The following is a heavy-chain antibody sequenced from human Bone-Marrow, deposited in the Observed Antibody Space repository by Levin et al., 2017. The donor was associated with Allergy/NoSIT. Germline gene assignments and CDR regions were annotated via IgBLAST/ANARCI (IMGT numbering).Heavy chain of an antibody. Sequence: NASETLSLTCAVSGQSISSGYYWGWIRQPPGKGLEWIGSIYHTGATYYMPSLKSRITVSVDMSKNQISLKLRSVTAADTAVYYCARDFGDYKFYFEYWDQGTLVTVSS. CDR1: GQSISSGYY. V-gene: IGHV4-38-2*02. CDR3: ARDFGDYKFYFEY. D-gene: IGHD4-17*01. CDR2: IYHTGAT. J-gene: IGHJ4*02.